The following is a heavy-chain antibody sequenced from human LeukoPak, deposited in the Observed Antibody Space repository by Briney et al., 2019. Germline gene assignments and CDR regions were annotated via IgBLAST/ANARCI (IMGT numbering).Heavy chain of an antibody. CDR2: ISGSGGST. CDR3: AKAQTPDYYYDSSGSTFDY. V-gene: IGHV3-23*01. CDR1: GFTFSSYS. D-gene: IGHD3-22*01. J-gene: IGHJ4*02. Sequence: GSLRLSCAASGFTFSSYSMSWVRQAPGKGLEWVSAISGSGGSTYYADSVKGRFTISRDNSKNTLYLQMNSLRAEDTAVYYCAKAQTPDYYYDSSGSTFDYWGQGTLVTVSS.